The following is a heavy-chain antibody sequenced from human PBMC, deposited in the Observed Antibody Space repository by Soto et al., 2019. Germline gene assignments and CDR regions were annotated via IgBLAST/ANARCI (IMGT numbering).Heavy chain of an antibody. Sequence: SETLSLTCNDSGDSIGRFYWSWIRQSAEKGLAWIGRVYSTGGTAYNPALKGRVTISLDRSNNHVSLEMNSVTAADTAVYFCARDLSGTGLDIWGRGTRVTVSS. J-gene: IGHJ6*02. CDR3: ARDLSGTGLDI. CDR2: VYSTGGT. CDR1: GDSIGRFY. D-gene: IGHD1-26*01. V-gene: IGHV4-4*07.